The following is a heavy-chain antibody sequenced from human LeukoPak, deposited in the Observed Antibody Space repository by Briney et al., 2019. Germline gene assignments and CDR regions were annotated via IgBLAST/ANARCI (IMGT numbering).Heavy chain of an antibody. Sequence: PSATLSLTCTVSGGSISIISYYWGWIRQPPGKGLEWIGSIYYSGHTFYNPSLKSRVTISVDTSKSQFSLKLSSVTAADTAVYYCARAARGNSGYPNLVDYWGQGTLVTVSS. CDR2: IYYSGHT. J-gene: IGHJ4*02. D-gene: IGHD3-22*01. CDR1: GGSISIISYY. CDR3: ARAARGNSGYPNLVDY. V-gene: IGHV4-39*01.